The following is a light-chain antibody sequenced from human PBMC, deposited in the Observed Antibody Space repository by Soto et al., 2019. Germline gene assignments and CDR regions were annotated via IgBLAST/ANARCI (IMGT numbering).Light chain of an antibody. CDR2: DAS. CDR3: QQYDNGRT. J-gene: IGKJ1*01. V-gene: IGKV1-5*01. CDR1: QSISSW. Sequence: DILMTQSPSTLSASVGDRVTINCLASQSISSWLAWYQQKPVRAPSLLIYDASSLNNGAPSRFSGSGSGKEFTLTISSLQADDFATYYCQQYDNGRTFGQGTKVDI.